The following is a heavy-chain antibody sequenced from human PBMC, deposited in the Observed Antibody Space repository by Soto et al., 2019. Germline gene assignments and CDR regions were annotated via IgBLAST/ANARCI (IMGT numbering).Heavy chain of an antibody. Sequence: QVQLQESGPGLVQPSETLSLSCNISGGSISTHYWTWIRQPPGKGLEWIGYVFRSGSTNINPSLRSRVSISVDTSKNQFSLNIKSVTAADTALYYCARGFRGSTFGNYYFDFWGPGTLVTVSS. J-gene: IGHJ4*02. V-gene: IGHV4-59*11. CDR1: GGSISTHY. CDR2: VFRSGST. D-gene: IGHD1-1*01. CDR3: ARGFRGSTFGNYYFDF.